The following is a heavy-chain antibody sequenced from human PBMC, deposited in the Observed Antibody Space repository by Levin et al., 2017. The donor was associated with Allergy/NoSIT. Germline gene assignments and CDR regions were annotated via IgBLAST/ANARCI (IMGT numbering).Heavy chain of an antibody. D-gene: IGHD3-10*01. Sequence: PSETLSLTCTVSGGSISSYYWSWIRQPPGKGLEWIGYIYYSGSTNYNPSLKSRVTISVDTSKNQFSLKLSSVTAADTAVYYCARTSSGSYARYYYYYYMDVWGKGTTVTVSS. CDR1: GGSISSYY. V-gene: IGHV4-59*01. J-gene: IGHJ6*03. CDR2: IYYSGST. CDR3: ARTSSGSYARYYYYYYMDV.